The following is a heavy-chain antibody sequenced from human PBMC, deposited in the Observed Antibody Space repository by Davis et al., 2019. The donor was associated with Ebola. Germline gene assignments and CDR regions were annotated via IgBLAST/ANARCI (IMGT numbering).Heavy chain of an antibody. CDR1: GGSVSSGSYY. V-gene: IGHV4-39*01. D-gene: IGHD2-15*01. Sequence: PSETLSLTCTVSGGSVSSGSYYWGWIRQPPGKGLEWIGSIYYSGSTYYNPSLKSRVTISVDTSKNQFSLKLSSVTAADTAVYYCARLEGSYYYYGMDVWGQGTTVTVSS. J-gene: IGHJ6*02. CDR2: IYYSGST. CDR3: ARLEGSYYYYGMDV.